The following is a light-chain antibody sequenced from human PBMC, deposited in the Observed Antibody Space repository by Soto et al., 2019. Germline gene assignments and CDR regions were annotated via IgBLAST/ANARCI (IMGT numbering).Light chain of an antibody. CDR2: GAV. CDR3: QQYGDAPLT. V-gene: IGKV3-20*01. CDR1: NSVLINT. Sequence: ETVLTQSPGTLPLSPGERAILTCRASNSVLINTLAWHQQSPGQPPRRLIYGAVTRAARVPDRFSGSGSGTDFALTTSRLEPEDFAVYFCQQYGDAPLTFGPGTRIDFK. J-gene: IGKJ3*01.